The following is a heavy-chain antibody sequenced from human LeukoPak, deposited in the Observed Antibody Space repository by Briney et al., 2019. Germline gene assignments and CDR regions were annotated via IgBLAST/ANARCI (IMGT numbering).Heavy chain of an antibody. CDR1: GFAVSSNY. Sequence: GGSLRLSCAASGFAVSSNYMSWVRQAPGKGLEWVSVIYSGGGTYYANSVKGRFTISRDNSKNTLYLQMNSLRAEDPAVYYCARGGRYYESSGYYHDAFDIWGQGTMVTVSS. CDR3: ARGGRYYESSGYYHDAFDI. CDR2: IYSGGGT. V-gene: IGHV3-53*01. J-gene: IGHJ3*02. D-gene: IGHD3-22*01.